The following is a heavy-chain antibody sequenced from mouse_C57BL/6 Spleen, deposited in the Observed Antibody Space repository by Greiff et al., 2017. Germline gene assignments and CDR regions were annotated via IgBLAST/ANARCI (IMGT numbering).Heavy chain of an antibody. D-gene: IGHD4-1*01. CDR2: ISYDGSN. J-gene: IGHJ3*01. CDR1: GYSITSGYY. V-gene: IGHV3-6*01. CDR3: AREGWDEFAY. Sequence: ESGPGLVKPSQSLSLTCSVTGYSITSGYYWNWIRQFPGNKLEWMGYISYDGSNNYNPSLKNRISITRDTSKNQFFLKLNSVTTEDTATYYCAREGWDEFAYWGQGTLVTVSA.